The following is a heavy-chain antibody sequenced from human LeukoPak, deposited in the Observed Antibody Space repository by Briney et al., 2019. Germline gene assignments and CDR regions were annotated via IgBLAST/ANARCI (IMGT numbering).Heavy chain of an antibody. CDR1: GFTFSSYA. Sequence: GGSLRLSCAASGFTFSSYAMSWVRQAPGKGLEWVSTISGSGGSTYYADSVKGRFTISRDNSKNTLYLQMNSLRAEDTAVYYCAKGTGYYYDSLNAFDIWGQGTMVTVSS. CDR2: ISGSGGST. CDR3: AKGTGYYYDSLNAFDI. D-gene: IGHD3-22*01. V-gene: IGHV3-23*01. J-gene: IGHJ3*02.